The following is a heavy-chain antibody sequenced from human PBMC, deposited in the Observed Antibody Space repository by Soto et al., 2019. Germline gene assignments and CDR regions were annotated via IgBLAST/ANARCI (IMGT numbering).Heavy chain of an antibody. D-gene: IGHD3-9*01. Sequence: GGSLRLSCAASGFTFKDHAMHWVRQAPGKGLEWVSSISWNGNSIGYADSVKGRFTISRDNGKNSLYLQMNSLRAEDTALYYCAKDTPYYDILTGFDYWGQGTLVTFSS. CDR3: AKDTPYYDILTGFDY. V-gene: IGHV3-9*01. CDR1: GFTFKDHA. CDR2: ISWNGNSI. J-gene: IGHJ4*02.